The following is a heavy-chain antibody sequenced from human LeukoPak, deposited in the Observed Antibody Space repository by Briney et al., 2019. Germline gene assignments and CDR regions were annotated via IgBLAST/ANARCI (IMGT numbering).Heavy chain of an antibody. Sequence: PSDTLSLTCTVSGGSINSYYWSWIRQPPGKTLEWIGYIHSSGRTNYNPSLKSRVTMSVDTSKNQFSLKLSSVTAADTAVYYCVRGGGYLPDYWGQGTLVTVSS. V-gene: IGHV4-59*07. CDR3: VRGGGYLPDY. CDR2: IHSSGRT. CDR1: GGSINSYY. D-gene: IGHD5-12*01. J-gene: IGHJ4*02.